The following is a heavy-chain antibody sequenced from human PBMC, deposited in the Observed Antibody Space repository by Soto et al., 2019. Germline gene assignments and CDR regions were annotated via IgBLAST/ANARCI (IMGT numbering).Heavy chain of an antibody. V-gene: IGHV3-53*01. D-gene: IGHD3-3*01. CDR1: GFTVSSNY. CDR2: IYSGGST. CDR3: ARALRITIFGVVRGIPYGMDV. Sequence: GGSLRLSCAASGFTVSSNYMSWVRQAPGKGLEWVSVIYSGGSTYYADSVKGRSTISRDNSKNTLYLQMNSLRAEDTAVYYCARALRITIFGVVRGIPYGMDVWGQGTTVTVSS. J-gene: IGHJ6*02.